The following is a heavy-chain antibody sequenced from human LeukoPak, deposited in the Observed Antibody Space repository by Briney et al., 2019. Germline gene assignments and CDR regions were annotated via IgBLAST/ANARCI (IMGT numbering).Heavy chain of an antibody. CDR3: ARSGADDYFDY. CDR2: IYYSGST. Sequence: SETLSLTCTVSGGSISSYYWSWIRQPPGKGLEWIGYIYYSGSTNYNPSLKGRVTISVDTSKNQFSLKLSSVTAADTAVYYCARSGADDYFDYWGQGTLVTVSS. CDR1: GGSISSYY. J-gene: IGHJ4*02. V-gene: IGHV4-59*01.